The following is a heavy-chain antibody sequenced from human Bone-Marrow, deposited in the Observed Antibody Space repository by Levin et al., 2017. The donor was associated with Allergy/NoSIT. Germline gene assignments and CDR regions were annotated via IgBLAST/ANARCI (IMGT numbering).Heavy chain of an antibody. CDR1: GFTFSSNG. J-gene: IGHJ4*02. V-gene: IGHV3-33*01. CDR2: IYYDGSYK. CDR3: ALAGYSSTLLPYYLDS. Sequence: QHGESLKISCAASGFTFSSNGMHWVRQAPGKGLEWVAVIYYDGSYKYYADSVKGRFTISRDNSEDTLYLQMNSLRAEDTAVYYCALAGYSSTLLPYYLDSWGLGTLVTVSS. D-gene: IGHD6-13*01.